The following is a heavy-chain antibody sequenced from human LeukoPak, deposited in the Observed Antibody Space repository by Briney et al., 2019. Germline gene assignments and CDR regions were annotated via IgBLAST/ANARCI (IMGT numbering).Heavy chain of an antibody. J-gene: IGHJ4*02. CDR3: ARLRATLTVVVTLFDS. V-gene: IGHV4-39*01. D-gene: IGHD3-22*01. CDR2: MYYSGDT. Sequence: PSETLSLTCAVSCGSISSGPYYWGWIRQPPGKGLEWIGSMYYSGDTYYKPSLQSRVTISGDPSKNQFSLKLSSVTAADTAVYYCARLRATLTVVVTLFDSWGQGTLVTVSS. CDR1: CGSISSGPYY.